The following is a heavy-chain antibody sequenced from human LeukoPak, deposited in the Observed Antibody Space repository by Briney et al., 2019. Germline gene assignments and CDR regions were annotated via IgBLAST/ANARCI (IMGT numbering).Heavy chain of an antibody. J-gene: IGHJ4*02. D-gene: IGHD3-3*01. V-gene: IGHV3-23*01. Sequence: GGSLRLSCAASGFTFSSYAMSWVRQAPGKGLEWLSFISGSGDSTHYADSVKGRFTISRDNSKNTLDLQMNSLRAEDTAVYYCARDPLEWYFDYWGQGTLVTVSS. CDR1: GFTFSSYA. CDR2: ISGSGDST. CDR3: ARDPLEWYFDY.